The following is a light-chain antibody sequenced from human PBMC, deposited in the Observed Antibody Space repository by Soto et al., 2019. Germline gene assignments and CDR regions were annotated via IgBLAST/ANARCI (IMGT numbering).Light chain of an antibody. V-gene: IGKV4-1*01. CDR3: QQYYSTPPYT. J-gene: IGKJ2*01. CDR2: WAS. CDR1: QSVLYSFNNKNY. Sequence: DIVMSQSPDSLAVSLGERATINCKSSQSVLYSFNNKNYLAWYQQKPGQPPKLLIYWASTRESGVPDRFSGSGSGTDFTLPISSLQAEDVAVYYCQQYYSTPPYTFGQGTKLEIK.